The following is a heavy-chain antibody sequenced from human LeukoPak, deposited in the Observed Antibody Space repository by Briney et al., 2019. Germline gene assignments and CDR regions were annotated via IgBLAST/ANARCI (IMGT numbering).Heavy chain of an antibody. CDR2: ISSGRVTI. Sequence: GGSLRLSCAASGFTFSSYWMHWVRQAPGKGLEWLSYISSGRVTIYYADSVKGRFTVSRDNAKNSLYLQMNSLRAEDTAMCYCARDLRNWDYVFDYWGQGTLVTVSS. J-gene: IGHJ4*02. V-gene: IGHV3-48*04. D-gene: IGHD1-7*01. CDR3: ARDLRNWDYVFDY. CDR1: GFTFSSYW.